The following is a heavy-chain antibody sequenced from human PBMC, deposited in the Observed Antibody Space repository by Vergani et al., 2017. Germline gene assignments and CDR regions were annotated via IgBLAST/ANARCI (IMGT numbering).Heavy chain of an antibody. Sequence: EVELVESGGKLVQPGGSLRLSCATSGFPFSFYWMSWVRQAPGKGLEWVANVKQDGSEKYYVYSVKGRFTISRDNAKNILYLEMKGLRAEDTALYYCARVRDYGSGDFHPGEYYYYMDVWGKGTTVTVSS. CDR1: GFPFSFYW. D-gene: IGHD2-21*01. CDR3: ARVRDYGSGDFHPGEYYYYMDV. J-gene: IGHJ6*03. CDR2: VKQDGSEK. V-gene: IGHV3-7*01.